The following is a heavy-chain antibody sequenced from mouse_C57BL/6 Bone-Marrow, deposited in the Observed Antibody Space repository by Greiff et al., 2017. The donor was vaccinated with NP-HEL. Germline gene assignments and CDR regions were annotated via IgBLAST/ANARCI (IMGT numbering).Heavy chain of an antibody. D-gene: IGHD2-4*01. CDR3: ARDGIYYDYDRYFDY. J-gene: IGHJ2*01. CDR1: GYSITSGYY. Sequence: EVQVVESGPGLVKPSQSLSLTCSVTGYSITSGYYWNWIRQFPGNKLEWMGYISYDGSNNYNPSLKNRISITRDTSKNQFFLKLNSVTTEDTATYYCARDGIYYDYDRYFDYWGQGTTLTVSS. V-gene: IGHV3-6*01. CDR2: ISYDGSN.